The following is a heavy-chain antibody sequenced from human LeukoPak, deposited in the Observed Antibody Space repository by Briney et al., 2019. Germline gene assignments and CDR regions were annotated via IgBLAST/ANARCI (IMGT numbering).Heavy chain of an antibody. CDR1: GFTFSSYW. D-gene: IGHD3-10*01. J-gene: IGHJ5*02. Sequence: PGGSLRLSCAASGFTFSSYWMSWVRQAPGKGLEWVANIKQDGSEKYYVDSVKGRFTISRDNAKNSLYLQMNSLRAEDTAVYYCARENMVRGVSWFDPWGQGNLVTVSS. V-gene: IGHV3-7*01. CDR3: ARENMVRGVSWFDP. CDR2: IKQDGSEK.